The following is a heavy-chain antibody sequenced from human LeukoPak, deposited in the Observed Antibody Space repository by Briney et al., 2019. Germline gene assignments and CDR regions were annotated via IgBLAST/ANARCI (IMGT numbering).Heavy chain of an antibody. CDR1: GITFSSYS. CDR3: ARHQGGLGY. V-gene: IGHV3-48*01. J-gene: IGHJ4*02. D-gene: IGHD3-16*01. Sequence: GGSLRLSCVASGITFSSYSMNWVRQAPGKGLEWVSYISSFCGTKNYADSVKGRFTISRDNAKNSLYLQMNSLRAEDTAVYCCARHQGGLGYWGQGTLVTVSS. CDR2: ISSFCGTK.